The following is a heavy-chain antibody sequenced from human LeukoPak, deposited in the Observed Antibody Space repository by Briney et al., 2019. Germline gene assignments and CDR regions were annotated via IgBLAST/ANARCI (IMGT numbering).Heavy chain of an antibody. J-gene: IGHJ6*02. Sequence: GGSLRLSCAASGFTFYDYAMHWVRQAPGKGLEWVSGISWNSGSIGYADSVKGRFTISRDNAKNSLYLQMNSLRAEDTALYYCAKDRDYYYYGMDVWGQGTTVTVSS. CDR2: ISWNSGSI. V-gene: IGHV3-9*01. CDR3: AKDRDYYYYGMDV. CDR1: GFTFYDYA.